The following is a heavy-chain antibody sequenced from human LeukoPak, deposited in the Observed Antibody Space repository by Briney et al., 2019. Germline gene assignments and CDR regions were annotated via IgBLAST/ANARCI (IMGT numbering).Heavy chain of an antibody. J-gene: IGHJ5*02. Sequence: ASVKVSCKASGYTFTSYGISWVRQAPGQGLEWMGWISAYNGNTNSAQKLQGRVTMTTDTSTSTAYMELRSLRSDDTAVYYCARDGFRDVVVIAGWFDPWGQGTLVTVSS. CDR3: ARDGFRDVVVIAGWFDP. V-gene: IGHV1-18*01. CDR1: GYTFTSYG. D-gene: IGHD2-21*01. CDR2: ISAYNGNT.